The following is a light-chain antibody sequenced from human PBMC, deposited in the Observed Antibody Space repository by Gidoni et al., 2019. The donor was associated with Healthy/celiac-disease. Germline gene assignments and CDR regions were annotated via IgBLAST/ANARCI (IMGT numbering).Light chain of an antibody. Sequence: ELVMTQSPATLSVSPGERATLSCRASHSVSSNLAWYQQKPGQAPRLLIYGASTRATGIPARFSGSGSGTEFTLTISSLQSEDFAVYYCQQYNNWPQTFGQGTKLEIK. J-gene: IGKJ2*01. CDR2: GAS. CDR1: HSVSSN. CDR3: QQYNNWPQT. V-gene: IGKV3-15*01.